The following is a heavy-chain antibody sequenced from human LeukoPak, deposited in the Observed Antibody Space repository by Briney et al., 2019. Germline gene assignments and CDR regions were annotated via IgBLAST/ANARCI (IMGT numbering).Heavy chain of an antibody. V-gene: IGHV3-23*01. Sequence: GGSLRLSCAASGFTFSSYAMSWVRQAPGKGLEWVSAISGSGGSTYYADSVKGRFTISRDNSKNTLYLQMSSLRAEDTAVYYCAGTYYDFWSGSYYFDYWGQGTLVTVSS. D-gene: IGHD3-3*01. CDR3: AGTYYDFWSGSYYFDY. CDR1: GFTFSSYA. CDR2: ISGSGGST. J-gene: IGHJ4*02.